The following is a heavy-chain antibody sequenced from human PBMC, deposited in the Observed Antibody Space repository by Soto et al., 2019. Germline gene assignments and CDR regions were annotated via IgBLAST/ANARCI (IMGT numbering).Heavy chain of an antibody. D-gene: IGHD3-22*01. CDR2: ISYDGSNK. Sequence: GGSLRLSCAASGFTFSSYAMHWVRQAPGKGLEWVAVISYDGSNKYYADSVKGRFTISRDNSKNTLYLQMNSLRAEDTAVYYCAREAHKYDDSSGYPDYWGQGTLVTVSS. CDR1: GFTFSSYA. CDR3: AREAHKYDDSSGYPDY. V-gene: IGHV3-30-3*01. J-gene: IGHJ4*02.